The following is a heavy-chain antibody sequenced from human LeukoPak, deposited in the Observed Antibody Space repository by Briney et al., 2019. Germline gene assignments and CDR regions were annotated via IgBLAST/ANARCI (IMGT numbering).Heavy chain of an antibody. CDR3: AKDRSTYNVLTGYQDY. Sequence: GGSLRLSCAASGFTFSSYWMHWVRQAPGKGLEWVANIKQDGSEKYYVDSVKGRFTVSRDNSRNTLHLQMDSLRPEDTGVYYCAKDRSTYNVLTGYQDYWGQGTLVTVSS. CDR2: IKQDGSEK. CDR1: GFTFSSYW. J-gene: IGHJ4*02. D-gene: IGHD3-9*01. V-gene: IGHV3-7*01.